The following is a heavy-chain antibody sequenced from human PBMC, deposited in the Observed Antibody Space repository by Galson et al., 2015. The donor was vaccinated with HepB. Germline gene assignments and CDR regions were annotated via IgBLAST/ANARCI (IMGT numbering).Heavy chain of an antibody. J-gene: IGHJ4*02. D-gene: IGHD6-13*01. CDR3: AKVEEEYSSSWYDY. V-gene: IGHV3-43*01. CDR1: GFTFDDYT. CDR2: ISWDGGST. Sequence: SLRLSCAASGFTFDDYTMHWVRQASGKGLEWVSLISWDGGSTYYADSVKGRFTISRDNSKNSLYLQMNSLRTEDTALYYCAKVEEEYSSSWYDYWGQGTLVTVSS.